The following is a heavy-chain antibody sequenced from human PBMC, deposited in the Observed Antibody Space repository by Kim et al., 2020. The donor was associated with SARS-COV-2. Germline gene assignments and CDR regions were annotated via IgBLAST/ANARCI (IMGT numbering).Heavy chain of an antibody. J-gene: IGHJ6*02. Sequence: GGSLRLSCAASGFTFSNAWMSWVRQAPGKGLEWVGRIKSKTDGGTTDYAAPVKGRFTISRDDSKNTLYLQMNSLKTEDTAVYYCTLGDSTVAKPLYYYGMKVWGQGTWDTVSS. CDR3: TLGDSTVAKPLYYYGMKV. CDR2: IKSKTDGGTT. D-gene: IGHD4-17*01. CDR1: GFTFSNAW. V-gene: IGHV3-15*01.